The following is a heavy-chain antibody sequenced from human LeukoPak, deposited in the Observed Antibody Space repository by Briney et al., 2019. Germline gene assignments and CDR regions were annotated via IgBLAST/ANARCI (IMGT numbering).Heavy chain of an antibody. J-gene: IGHJ3*02. CDR2: IRTRAKGYTT. CDR1: RFTFSDHY. CDR3: ARVGDYYDTRGFSSDAFDI. V-gene: IGHV3-72*01. Sequence: GGSLGLSCAASRFTFSDHYMDWVRQAPGKGLEWVARIRTRAKGYTTQYAPSVRDRFSISRDDSTNSVYLQMNSLKTEDTAVYFCARVGDYYDTRGFSSDAFDIWGLGTMVTVAS. D-gene: IGHD3-22*01.